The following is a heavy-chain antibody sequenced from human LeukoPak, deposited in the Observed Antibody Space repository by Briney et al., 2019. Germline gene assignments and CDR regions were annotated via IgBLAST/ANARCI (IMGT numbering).Heavy chain of an antibody. J-gene: IGHJ6*03. CDR2: INANSGGT. CDR3: ERPLVRATQTWYYYYIDL. V-gene: IGHV1-2*06. CDR1: GYTFTGYY. D-gene: IGHD3-10*01. Sequence: ASVRVTCKASGYTFTGYYMHWVRQAPGQGLEWMGRINANSGGTNYAQKFQGRGTMTRDTSLSTAYTELSRLRSDHQSMYHSERPLVRATQTWYYYYIDLWGKGTKVTVSS.